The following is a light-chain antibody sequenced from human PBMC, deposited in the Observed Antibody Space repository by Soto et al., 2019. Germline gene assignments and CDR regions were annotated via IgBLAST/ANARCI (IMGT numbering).Light chain of an antibody. Sequence: EIVLTQSPGTLSLSPGERATLSCRASQSVSRSYLAWYQQKPGQAPRLLIFGASSRATGIPDRFSGSGSGTDFTLTISRLAPEDFAVYYCQQYGTSPITFGQGTRLEIK. V-gene: IGKV3-20*01. CDR2: GAS. CDR1: QSVSRSY. CDR3: QQYGTSPIT. J-gene: IGKJ5*01.